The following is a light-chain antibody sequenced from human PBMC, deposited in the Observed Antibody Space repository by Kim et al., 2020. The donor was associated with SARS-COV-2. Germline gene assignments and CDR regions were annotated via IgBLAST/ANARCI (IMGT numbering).Light chain of an antibody. CDR1: QSINSY. J-gene: IGKJ2*03. CDR3: QQSYSTPYS. V-gene: IGKV1-39*01. Sequence: SATVGDRVTITCRASQSINSYLNWYQQKPGKAPKLLIYAASSLQSGVPSRFSGSGSETDFTLTISSLQPEDFATYYCQQSYSTPYSFGQGTKLE. CDR2: AAS.